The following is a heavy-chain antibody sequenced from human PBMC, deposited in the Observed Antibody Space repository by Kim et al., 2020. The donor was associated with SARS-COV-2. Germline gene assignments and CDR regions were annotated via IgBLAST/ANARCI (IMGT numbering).Heavy chain of an antibody. J-gene: IGHJ5*02. V-gene: IGHV7-4-1*02. Sequence: YAQGVAGRFVFSLDTAVSTAYLQISSLKAEDTAVYYCARDLGVGATWFDPWGQGTLVTVSS. D-gene: IGHD1-26*01. CDR3: ARDLGVGATWFDP.